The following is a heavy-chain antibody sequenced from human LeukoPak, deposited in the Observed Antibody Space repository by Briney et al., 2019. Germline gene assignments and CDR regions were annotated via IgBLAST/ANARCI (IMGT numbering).Heavy chain of an antibody. CDR2: LAYDGTNK. V-gene: IGHV3-30*04. J-gene: IGHJ4*02. CDR3: ARGGPLGDTNRFDF. D-gene: IGHD1-14*01. Sequence: GGSLRLSCAASGFTFASYAMHWVRQPPGKGLEWVTLLAYDGTNKQYADSVKGRFTISRDNSQNTVDLQMDSLRAEDTAVYYCARGGPLGDTNRFDFWGQGILVAVSS. CDR1: GFTFASYA.